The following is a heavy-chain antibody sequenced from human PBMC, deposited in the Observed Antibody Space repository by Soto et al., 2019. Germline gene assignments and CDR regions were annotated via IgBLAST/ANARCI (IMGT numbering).Heavy chain of an antibody. Sequence: QVQLQESGPGLVKPSETLSLTCTVSGGSISSYYWSWIRQPPGKGLEWIGYIYYSGSTNYNTSLKSRVTISVDTSKNQFSLKLSSVTAADTAVYYCARHRRCSGGSCYYYYYYYMDVWGKGTTVTVSS. CDR1: GGSISSYY. D-gene: IGHD2-15*01. CDR2: IYYSGST. CDR3: ARHRRCSGGSCYYYYYYYMDV. V-gene: IGHV4-59*08. J-gene: IGHJ6*03.